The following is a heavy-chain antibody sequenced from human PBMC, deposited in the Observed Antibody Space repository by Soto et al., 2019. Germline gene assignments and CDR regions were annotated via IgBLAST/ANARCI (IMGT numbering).Heavy chain of an antibody. V-gene: IGHV3-11*06. CDR3: ARGLPSVAVPAPPWYLDL. CDR2: ISSSSSYT. J-gene: IGHJ2*01. D-gene: IGHD2-21*02. Sequence: GGSLGLSCAASEFTFSDYYMSWIRQAPGKGLEWVSYISSSSSYTNYADSVKGRFTISRDNAKNSLYLQMNSLRAEDTAVYYCARGLPSVAVPAPPWYLDLWDR. CDR1: EFTFSDYY.